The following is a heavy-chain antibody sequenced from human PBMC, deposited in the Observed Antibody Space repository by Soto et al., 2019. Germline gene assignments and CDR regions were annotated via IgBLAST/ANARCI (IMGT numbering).Heavy chain of an antibody. CDR2: ISGSGGST. CDR3: AKGNGGELLIPYYFDY. D-gene: IGHD1-26*01. CDR1: GFTFSSYA. V-gene: IGHV3-23*01. Sequence: PGGSLRLSCAASGFTFSSYAMSWVRQAPGKGLEWVSAISGSGGSTYYADSVKGRFTISRDNSKNTLYLQMNSLRAEDTAVYYCAKGNGGELLIPYYFDYWGQGTLVTVSS. J-gene: IGHJ4*02.